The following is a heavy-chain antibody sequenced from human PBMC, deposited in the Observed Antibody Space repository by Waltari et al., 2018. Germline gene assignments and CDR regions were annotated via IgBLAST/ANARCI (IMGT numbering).Heavy chain of an antibody. CDR3: ARQPIEGNLPDWFDP. D-gene: IGHD1-1*01. V-gene: IGHV4-38-2*02. CDR2: IHHSGSA. J-gene: IGHJ5*02. CDR1: GYPISNVYY. Sequence: QVQLQQSGPGLVQPSETLSLTCTVSGYPISNVYYWGWIRQPPGKGLEWIGSIHHSGSAYYNPSLNSRVTISLETSKNQFSLKLTSVAATDTAIYYCARQPIEGNLPDWFDPWGQGTLVTVSS.